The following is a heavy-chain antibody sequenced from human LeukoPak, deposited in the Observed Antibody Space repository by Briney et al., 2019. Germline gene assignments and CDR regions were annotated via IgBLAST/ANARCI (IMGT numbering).Heavy chain of an antibody. CDR3: AGSYHYYMDV. CDR2: ISYIGST. J-gene: IGHJ6*03. V-gene: IGHV4-59*01. CDR1: GGSISSYY. Sequence: SETLSFTCTVSGGSISSYYWSWIRQPPGKGLEWIGYISYIGSTKYNPSLKSRVTISEDTSKKQFSLKLSSVTAADTAVYYCAGSYHYYMDVWGKGTTVTVSS.